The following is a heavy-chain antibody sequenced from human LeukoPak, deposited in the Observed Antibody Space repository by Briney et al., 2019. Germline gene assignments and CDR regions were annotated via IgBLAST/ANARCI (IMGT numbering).Heavy chain of an antibody. D-gene: IGHD3-22*01. CDR3: ARDAYYYDSSGSEYFNY. CDR1: GFTFSSYS. CDR2: ITSHSSYI. V-gene: IGHV3-21*01. Sequence: GGSLRLSCAASGFTFSSYSMNWVRQAPGKGLEWVASITSHSSYIYYADSVKGRFTISRDNAKNSVYLQMNSLRAEDTAVYYCARDAYYYDSSGSEYFNYWGQGTLVTVSS. J-gene: IGHJ4*02.